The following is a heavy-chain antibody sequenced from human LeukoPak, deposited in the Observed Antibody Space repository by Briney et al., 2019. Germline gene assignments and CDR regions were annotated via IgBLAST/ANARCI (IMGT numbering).Heavy chain of an antibody. D-gene: IGHD4-11*01. V-gene: IGHV4-59*01. CDR2: IYSGSI. J-gene: IGHJ4*02. CDR3: ARLRGNYFPDY. CDR1: GDSISGYY. Sequence: SETLSLTCTVSGDSISGYYWTWIRQPPGKGLEWIGYIYSGSIYYNPSLKSRLTISVDTSKNQFSLKLSSVTAADTAVYYCARLRGNYFPDYWGQGTLVTVSS.